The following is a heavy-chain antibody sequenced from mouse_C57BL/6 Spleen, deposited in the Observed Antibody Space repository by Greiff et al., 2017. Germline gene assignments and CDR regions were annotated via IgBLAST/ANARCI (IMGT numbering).Heavy chain of an antibody. CDR2: ISSGSSTI. V-gene: IGHV5-17*01. CDR1: GFTFSDYG. CDR3: ARGIYFDY. J-gene: IGHJ2*01. Sequence: EVHLVESGGGLVKPGGSLKLSCAASGFTFSDYGMHWVRQTPEKGLEWVAYISSGSSTIYYADTVKGRFTISRDNAKNSLFLEMISLRSEDTAMYYCARGIYFDYWGQGTTLTVSS.